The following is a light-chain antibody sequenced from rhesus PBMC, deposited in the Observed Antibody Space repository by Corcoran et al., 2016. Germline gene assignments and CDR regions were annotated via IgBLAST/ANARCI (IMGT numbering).Light chain of an antibody. CDR2: AAS. J-gene: IGKJ4*01. CDR3: QHYYDKPLT. CDR1: QNIYSN. Sequence: DIQMTQSPSALSASVGDRVTISCRASQNIYSNLAWYQQKPGKAPNLLIYAASSLQTGIPSRYSGSGSGTEFNITISSLQPEDSATYYCQHYYDKPLTFGGGTKVDI. V-gene: IGKV1S12*01.